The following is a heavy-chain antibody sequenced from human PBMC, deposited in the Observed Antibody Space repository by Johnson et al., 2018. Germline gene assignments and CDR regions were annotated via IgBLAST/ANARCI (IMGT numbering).Heavy chain of an antibody. V-gene: IGHV4-34*01. J-gene: IGHJ4*02. CDR2: INHSGST. D-gene: IGHD4-17*01. Sequence: QVQLQQWGAGLLKPSETLSLTCAVYGGSFSGYYWSWIRQPPGKGLEWIGEINHSGSTNYNPSLKSRVTISVDTSKNQFSLKLSPGTAAAPAVYYCARRNDYGDYGNDYWGQGTLVTVSS. CDR3: ARRNDYGDYGNDY. CDR1: GGSFSGYY.